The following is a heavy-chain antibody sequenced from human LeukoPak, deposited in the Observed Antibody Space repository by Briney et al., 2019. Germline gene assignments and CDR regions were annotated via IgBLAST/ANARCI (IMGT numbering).Heavy chain of an antibody. J-gene: IGHJ5*02. V-gene: IGHV1-2*02. CDR2: INPDSGGT. Sequence: GAPVKVSCKASGYSFSDYYIHWLRQAPGQGLEWMGWINPDSGGTNYAQSFQGRVTMTRDTSITTVYMELSRLRSDDTAVFYCTREARAGNWFDPWGQGTPVIVSS. CDR1: GYSFSDYY. D-gene: IGHD5-12*01. CDR3: TREARAGNWFDP.